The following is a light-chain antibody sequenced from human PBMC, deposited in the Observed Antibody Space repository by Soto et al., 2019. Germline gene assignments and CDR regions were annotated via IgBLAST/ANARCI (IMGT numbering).Light chain of an antibody. CDR1: QSISTY. Sequence: DIQLTQSPSSLSASLGDRVTITCRASQSISTYLNWYQHKPGEAPKLLVYDSSTLQTGVPSRFSGSGSGTDFTLTISSLQPEDFATYYCQQVYVYQSTFGGGTKVDIK. V-gene: IGKV1-39*01. CDR2: DSS. J-gene: IGKJ4*01. CDR3: QQVYVYQST.